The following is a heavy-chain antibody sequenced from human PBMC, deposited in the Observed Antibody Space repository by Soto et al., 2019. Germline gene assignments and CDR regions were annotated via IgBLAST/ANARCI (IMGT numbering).Heavy chain of an antibody. CDR3: ASRDPGTSVDY. CDR2: IYRTGST. CDR1: GGSFTSNNW. V-gene: IGHV4-4*02. J-gene: IGHJ4*02. Sequence: LSLTCAVSGGSFTSNNWWTWVRQPPGQGLEWIGEIYRTGSTNYNPSLKSRVTISLDKSENQFSLKVTSLTAADTAVYYCASRDPGTSVDYWGQGTLVTVS. D-gene: IGHD1-7*01.